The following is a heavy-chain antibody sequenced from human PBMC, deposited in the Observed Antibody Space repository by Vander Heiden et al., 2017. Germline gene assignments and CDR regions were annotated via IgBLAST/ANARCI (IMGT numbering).Heavy chain of an antibody. Sequence: QVQLVQSGAEVKEPGASVKVSCQASGYTFTSYWMHWVRQAPGQGLEWMGIIDPSGNTTTYSQKYQGRFIMTRDTSTSTVHMDLSSLRSEDTAVYFCARSVSSFYGMDVWGQGTTVTVSS. V-gene: IGHV1-46*01. CDR1: GYTFTSYW. J-gene: IGHJ6*02. CDR3: ARSVSSFYGMDV. D-gene: IGHD3-16*02. CDR2: IDPSGNTT.